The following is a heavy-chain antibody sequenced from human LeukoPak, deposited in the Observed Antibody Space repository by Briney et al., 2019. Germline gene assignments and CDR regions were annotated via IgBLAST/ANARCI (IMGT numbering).Heavy chain of an antibody. V-gene: IGHV1-18*04. J-gene: IGHJ4*02. D-gene: IGHD2-2*01. Sequence: GASVKVSCKASGYTFTSYGISWVRQAPGQGLEWMGWISAYNGNTSYAQKLQGRVTMTTGTSTSTAYMELRSLRSDDTAVYYCARVGTGDIVVVPALDYWGQGTLVTVSS. CDR3: ARVGTGDIVVVPALDY. CDR1: GYTFTSYG. CDR2: ISAYNGNT.